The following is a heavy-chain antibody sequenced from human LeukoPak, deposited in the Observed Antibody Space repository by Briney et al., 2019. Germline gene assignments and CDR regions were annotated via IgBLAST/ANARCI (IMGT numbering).Heavy chain of an antibody. D-gene: IGHD6-6*01. V-gene: IGHV5-51*01. CDR1: GYSFTSYW. Sequence: GESLKISCKGSGYSFTSYWIGWVRQMPGKGQEWMGIIYPGDSDTRYSPSFQGQVTISADKSISTAYLQWSSLKASDTAMYYCARRTPTGYRSSRGPVDYWGQGTLVTVSS. J-gene: IGHJ4*02. CDR3: ARRTPTGYRSSRGPVDY. CDR2: IYPGDSDT.